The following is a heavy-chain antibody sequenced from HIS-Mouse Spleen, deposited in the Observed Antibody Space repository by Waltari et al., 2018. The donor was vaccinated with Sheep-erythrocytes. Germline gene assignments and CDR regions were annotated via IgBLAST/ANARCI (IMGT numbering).Heavy chain of an antibody. CDR2: IYYSGST. V-gene: IGHV4-31*03. Sequence: QVRLQESGPGLVKPSQTLSLTCTVSGGSISSGGYYWSWIRQHPGKGLEWIGYIYYSGSTYYNPSLKSRVTISVDTSKNQFSLKLSSVTAADTAVYYCARLITMVRGVTWYFDLWGRGTLVTVSS. D-gene: IGHD3-10*01. CDR3: ARLITMVRGVTWYFDL. J-gene: IGHJ2*01. CDR1: GGSISSGGYY.